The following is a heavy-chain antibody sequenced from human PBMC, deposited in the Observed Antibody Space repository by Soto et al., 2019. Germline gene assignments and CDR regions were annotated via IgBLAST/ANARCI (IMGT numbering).Heavy chain of an antibody. CDR1: GYSFTSYW. CDR3: ARHISEWQQLGGRFDP. CDR2: IYPGDSDT. V-gene: IGHV5-51*01. J-gene: IGHJ5*02. D-gene: IGHD6-13*01. Sequence: GESLKISCKGSGYSFTSYWIGWVRQMPGKGLEWMGIIYPGDSDTRYSPSFQGQVTISADKSISTAYLQWSSLKALDTAMYYCARHISEWQQLGGRFDPWGQGTLVTVSS.